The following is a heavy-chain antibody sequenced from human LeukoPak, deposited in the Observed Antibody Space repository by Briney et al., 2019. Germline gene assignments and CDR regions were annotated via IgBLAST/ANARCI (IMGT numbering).Heavy chain of an antibody. V-gene: IGHV4-61*02. CDR1: GGSISSGSYY. CDR2: IYTSGST. D-gene: IGHD6-13*01. Sequence: PSETLSLTCTVSGGSISSGSYYWSWIRQPAGKGLEWIGRIYTSGSTNYNPSLKSRVTISVDTSKNQFSLKLSSVTAADTAVYYCARTGYSSSWHYWGQGTLVTVSS. CDR3: ARTGYSSSWHY. J-gene: IGHJ4*02.